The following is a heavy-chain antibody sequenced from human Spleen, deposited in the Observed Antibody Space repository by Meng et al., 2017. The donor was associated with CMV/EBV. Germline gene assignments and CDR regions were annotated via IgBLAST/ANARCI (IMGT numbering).Heavy chain of an antibody. CDR1: GGSFSGYY. CDR2: INHSGST. D-gene: IGHD2/OR15-2a*01. Sequence: SETLSLTCAVYGGSFSGYYWSWIRQPPGKGLEWIGEINHSGSTNYNPSLKSRVTISVDTSKNQFSLKLSSVTAADTAVYYCARIIRYYFDYWGQGTLVTVSS. J-gene: IGHJ4*02. CDR3: ARIIRYYFDY. V-gene: IGHV4-34*01.